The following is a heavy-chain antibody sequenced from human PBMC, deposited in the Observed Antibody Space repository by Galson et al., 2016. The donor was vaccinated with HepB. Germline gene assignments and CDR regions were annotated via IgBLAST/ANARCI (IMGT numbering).Heavy chain of an antibody. V-gene: IGHV3-15*01. D-gene: IGHD2-15*01. CDR2: IKSKTHGGTT. J-gene: IGHJ6*02. Sequence: SLRLSCAASGFTFSNAWMSWVRQAPGKGLEWVGRIKSKTHGGTTDYAAPVKGRFTISRDDSKNKLYLQMNSLKTEDTAVYYCTTMDPGQYSYYYYYAMDVWSQGTTVTVSS. CDR3: TTMDPGQYSYYYYYAMDV. CDR1: GFTFSNAW.